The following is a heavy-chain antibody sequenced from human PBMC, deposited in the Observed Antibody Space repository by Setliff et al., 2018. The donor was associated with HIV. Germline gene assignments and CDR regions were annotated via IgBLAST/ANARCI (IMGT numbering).Heavy chain of an antibody. V-gene: IGHV4-31*03. D-gene: IGHD6-13*01. CDR1: GGSISSGGYY. J-gene: IGHJ4*02. CDR2: IYRSGIT. CDR3: ARGIAAAEGYFDY. Sequence: SETLSLTCTVSGGSISSGGYYWSWIRQHPGKGLEWIGYIYRSGITYYNPSLKSRVTISLDTSKNQFSLKLSSVTAADTAVYYCARGIAAAEGYFDYWGQGTLVTVSS.